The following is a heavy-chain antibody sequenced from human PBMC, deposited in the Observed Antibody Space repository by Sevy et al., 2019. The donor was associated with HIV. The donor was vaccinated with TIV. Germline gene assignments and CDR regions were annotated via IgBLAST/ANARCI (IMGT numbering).Heavy chain of an antibody. CDR1: AFTFSSYA. CDR3: ARLITMVRGVTAKQLDY. D-gene: IGHD3-10*01. J-gene: IGHJ4*02. Sequence: GGSLRLSCAASAFTFSSYAMSWVRQAPGKGLEWVSAISGSGGSTYYADSVKGRFTISRDNSKNTLYLQMNSLRAEDTAVYYCARLITMVRGVTAKQLDYWGQGTLVTVSS. CDR2: ISGSGGST. V-gene: IGHV3-23*01.